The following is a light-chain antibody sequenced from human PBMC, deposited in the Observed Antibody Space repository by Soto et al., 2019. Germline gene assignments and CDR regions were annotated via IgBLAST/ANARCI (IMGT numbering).Light chain of an antibody. CDR3: SSYTSSSTYV. V-gene: IGLV2-14*01. Sequence: QSVLTQPASVSGSPGQSITISCTGTSSDVGGYNYVSWYQQHPGKAPKLMIYEVSNRPSGASNRFSGSKSGNTASLPISWLQAEDEADYYCSSYTSSSTYVFGTGTKVTVL. CDR2: EVS. CDR1: SSDVGGYNY. J-gene: IGLJ1*01.